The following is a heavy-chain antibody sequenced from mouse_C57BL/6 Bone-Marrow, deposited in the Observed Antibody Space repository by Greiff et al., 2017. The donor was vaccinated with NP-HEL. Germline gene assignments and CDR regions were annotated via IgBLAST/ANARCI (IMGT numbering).Heavy chain of an antibody. CDR1: GYTFTSYW. CDR3: ATEDYVLYAMDY. CDR2: IDPNRGGT. Sequence: QVQLQQSGAELVKPGASVKLSCKASGYTFTSYWMHWVKQRPGRGLEWIGRIDPNRGGTKYNEKFKSKATLTVDKPSSTAYMQLSSLTSEDSAVYYCATEDYVLYAMDYWGQGTSVTVSS. V-gene: IGHV1-72*01. D-gene: IGHD2-4*01. J-gene: IGHJ4*01.